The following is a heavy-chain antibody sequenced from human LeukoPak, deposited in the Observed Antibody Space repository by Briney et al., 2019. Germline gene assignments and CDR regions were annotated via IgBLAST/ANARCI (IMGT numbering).Heavy chain of an antibody. Sequence: GGSLRLSCAASGFTFSSYWMSWVRQAPGKGLEWVGRIKSKADGETIDYAAPVKGRFTFSRDDSKNMLYLQMNSLKSEDTAVYYCSTLTSRGLSDSWGQGTLVTVSS. CDR1: GFTFSSYW. V-gene: IGHV3-15*01. CDR3: STLTSRGLSDS. D-gene: IGHD1-20*01. J-gene: IGHJ4*02. CDR2: IKSKADGETI.